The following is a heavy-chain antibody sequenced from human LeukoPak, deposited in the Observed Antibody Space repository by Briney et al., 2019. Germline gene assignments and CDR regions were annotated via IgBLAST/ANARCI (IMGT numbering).Heavy chain of an antibody. CDR1: GGSISSGSYY. J-gene: IGHJ6*03. V-gene: IGHV4-61*02. Sequence: SSETLSLTCTVSGGSISSGSYYWSWIRQPAGKGLEWIGRIYTSGSTNYNPSLKSRVTISVDTSKNQFSLKLSSVTAADTAVYYCARGSYYDFGAGYYYYYMDVWGKGTTVTVSS. D-gene: IGHD3-3*01. CDR3: ARGSYYDFGAGYYYYYMDV. CDR2: IYTSGST.